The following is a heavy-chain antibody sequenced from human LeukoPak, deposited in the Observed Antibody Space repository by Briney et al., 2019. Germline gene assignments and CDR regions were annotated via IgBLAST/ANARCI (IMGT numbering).Heavy chain of an antibody. CDR2: IYYSGST. CDR3: ARVNYDILTGYYRGKNWFDP. V-gene: IGHV4-59*12. J-gene: IGHJ5*02. D-gene: IGHD3-9*01. Sequence: PSETLSLTCTVSGGSISSYYWSWLRQPPGKGLEWIGYIYYSGSTNYNPSLKSRVTISVDTSKNQFSLKLSSVTAADTAVYYCARVNYDILTGYYRGKNWFDPWGQGTLVTVSS. CDR1: GGSISSYY.